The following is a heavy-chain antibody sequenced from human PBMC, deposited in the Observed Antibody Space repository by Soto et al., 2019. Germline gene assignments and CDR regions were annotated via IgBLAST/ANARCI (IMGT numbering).Heavy chain of an antibody. D-gene: IGHD4-4*01. Sequence: QVRLVQSGAEVKKPGASVKVSCKASGYTFTSYDINWVRQATGQGLEWMGWMNPNSGNTGYAQKFQGRVTMTRNTSISTAYMELSSLRSEDTAVYYCARGPPYRNNYGMDVWGQGTTVTVSS. CDR1: GYTFTSYD. V-gene: IGHV1-8*01. J-gene: IGHJ6*02. CDR3: ARGPPYRNNYGMDV. CDR2: MNPNSGNT.